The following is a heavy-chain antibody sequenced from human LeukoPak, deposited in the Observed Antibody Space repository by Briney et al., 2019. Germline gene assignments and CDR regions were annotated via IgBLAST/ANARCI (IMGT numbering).Heavy chain of an antibody. D-gene: IGHD6-6*01. CDR2: ISSSSSYI. V-gene: IGHV3-21*01. Sequence: GGSLRLSCATSRFTFSRYAIHWVRQAPGKGLEWVSSISSSSSYIYYADSVKGRFTISRDNAKNSLYLQMNSLRAEDTAVYYCARDLGLIYGSIAALGGHYFDYWGQGTLVTVSS. J-gene: IGHJ4*02. CDR1: RFTFSRYA. CDR3: ARDLGLIYGSIAALGGHYFDY.